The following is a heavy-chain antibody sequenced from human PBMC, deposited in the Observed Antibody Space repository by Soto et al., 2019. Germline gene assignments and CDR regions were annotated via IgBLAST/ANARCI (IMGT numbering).Heavy chain of an antibody. CDR3: ARDGYSSKGFDY. J-gene: IGHJ4*02. CDR1: GGSISSSNW. Sequence: GTLSLTCAVSGGSISSSNWWSWVRQPPGKGLEWIGEIYHSGSTNYSPSLKSRVTISVDKSKNQFSLKLSSVTAADTAVYYCARDGYSSKGFDYWGQGTLVTVSS. CDR2: IYHSGST. V-gene: IGHV4-4*02. D-gene: IGHD6-13*01.